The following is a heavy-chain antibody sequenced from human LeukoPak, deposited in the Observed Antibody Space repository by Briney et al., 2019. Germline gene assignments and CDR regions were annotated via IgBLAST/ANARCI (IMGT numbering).Heavy chain of an antibody. CDR1: GFTFSSYG. Sequence: GRSLRLSCAASGFTFSSYGMHWVRHAPGKGLEWVAVIWYDGSNKYYADSVKGRFTISRDNSKNTLYLQMNSLRAEDTAVYYCAKDLTGINGTTYYYYYMDVWGQGTTVTVSS. V-gene: IGHV3-33*06. J-gene: IGHJ6*03. CDR3: AKDLTGINGTTYYYYYMDV. D-gene: IGHD1-7*01. CDR2: IWYDGSNK.